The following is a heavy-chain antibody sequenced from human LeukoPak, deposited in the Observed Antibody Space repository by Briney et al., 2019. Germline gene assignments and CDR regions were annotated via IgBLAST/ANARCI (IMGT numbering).Heavy chain of an antibody. CDR3: ARVPAARWLDP. J-gene: IGHJ5*02. CDR1: GFTFSSYA. Sequence: GGSLRLSCAASGFTFSSYAMSWVRQAPGKGLESVSTISSNGGSTYYADSVEGRFTISRDNSKNTLYLQMTSLRAEDTALYYCARVPAARWLDPWGQGTLVTVSS. CDR2: ISSNGGST. D-gene: IGHD2-2*01. V-gene: IGHV3-23*01.